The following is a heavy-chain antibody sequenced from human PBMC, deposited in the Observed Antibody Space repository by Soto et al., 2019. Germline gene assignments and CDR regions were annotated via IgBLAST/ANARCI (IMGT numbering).Heavy chain of an antibody. D-gene: IGHD5-12*01. J-gene: IGHJ4*02. Sequence: SETLSLTCTVFGDSINDYDWSWIRQPAGKGLEWIGRIYTSGSTDYNPSLKSRVTISIDMSKNQFSLRVTFMTAADTAVYYCARERREKIHDGYDIDYWGQGTLVTVS. CDR3: ARERREKIHDGYDIDY. CDR1: GDSINDYD. V-gene: IGHV4-4*07. CDR2: IYTSGST.